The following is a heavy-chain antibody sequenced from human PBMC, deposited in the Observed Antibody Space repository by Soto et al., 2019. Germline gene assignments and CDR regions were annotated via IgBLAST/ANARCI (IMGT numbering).Heavy chain of an antibody. CDR3: ARGSVLRFLEWLYLDY. V-gene: IGHV4-59*01. CDR1: GGSISSYY. J-gene: IGHJ4*02. CDR2: IYYSGST. Sequence: SETLSLTYTVSGGSISSYYWSWIRQPPGKGLEWIGYIYYSGSTNYNPSLKSRVTISVDTSKNQFSLKLSSVTAADTAVYYCARGSVLRFLEWLYLDYWGQGTLVTVSS. D-gene: IGHD3-3*01.